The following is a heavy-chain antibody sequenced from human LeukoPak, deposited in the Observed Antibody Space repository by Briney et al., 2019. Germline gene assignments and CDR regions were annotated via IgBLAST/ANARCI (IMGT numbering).Heavy chain of an antibody. Sequence: SETLSLTCTVSGGSISSGSYYWSWIRQPAGKGLEWIGRIYTSGSTNYNPSLMSRVTISVDTSKNQFSLKLSSVTAADTAVYYCASTELLWFGELSLGYWGQGTLVTVSS. CDR3: ASTELLWFGELSLGY. D-gene: IGHD3-10*01. CDR2: IYTSGST. V-gene: IGHV4-61*02. CDR1: GGSISSGSYY. J-gene: IGHJ4*02.